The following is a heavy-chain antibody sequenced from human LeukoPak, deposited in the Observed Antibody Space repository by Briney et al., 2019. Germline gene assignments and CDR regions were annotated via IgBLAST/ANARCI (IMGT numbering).Heavy chain of an antibody. V-gene: IGHV3-23*01. CDR3: AKRDYYDSSGFSPLFQH. CDR1: GFTFSSYA. D-gene: IGHD3-22*01. Sequence: HAGGSLRLSCAASGFTFSSYAMSWVRQAPGKGLEWVSAISGDTGSTFYADSVKGRFTVSRDNSQNTLYLQLNSLRAEDTAVYYCAKRDYYDSSGFSPLFQHWGQGTLVTVSS. CDR2: ISGDTGST. J-gene: IGHJ1*01.